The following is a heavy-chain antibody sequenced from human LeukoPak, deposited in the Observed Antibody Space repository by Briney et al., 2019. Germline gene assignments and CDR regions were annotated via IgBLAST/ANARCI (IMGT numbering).Heavy chain of an antibody. CDR1: GGTFSSYA. Sequence: SVKVSCKASGGTFSSYAISWVRQAPGQGLEWMGGIIPIFGTANYAQKFQGRVTITADESTSTAYMELSSLRSEDTAVYYCARTSANYDILTGYFDYWGQGTLVTVSS. D-gene: IGHD3-9*01. J-gene: IGHJ4*02. CDR3: ARTSANYDILTGYFDY. V-gene: IGHV1-69*13. CDR2: IIPIFGTA.